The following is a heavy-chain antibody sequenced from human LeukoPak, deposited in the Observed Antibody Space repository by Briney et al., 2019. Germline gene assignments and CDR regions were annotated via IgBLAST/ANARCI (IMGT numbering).Heavy chain of an antibody. D-gene: IGHD1-26*01. CDR2: INPNDGGT. V-gene: IGHV1-2*06. Sequence: GASVMVSCKASGYTFTDYYIHWVRQAPGQGLEWMGRINPNDGGTNYAQKFQGRVTMTRDTSISTAYMELSKLRSDDTAVYYCARESGSYLSGPEYWGQGTLVTVSS. CDR3: ARESGSYLSGPEY. J-gene: IGHJ4*02. CDR1: GYTFTDYY.